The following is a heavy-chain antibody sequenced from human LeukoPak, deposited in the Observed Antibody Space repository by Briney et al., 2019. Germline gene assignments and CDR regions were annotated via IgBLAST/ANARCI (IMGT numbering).Heavy chain of an antibody. CDR3: ARECPSRFSIAFDI. J-gene: IGHJ3*02. CDR2: IIPILGTA. Sequence: GASVKVSCKASGGTFSSYAISWVRQAPGQGLEWMGGIIPILGTANYAQKFQGRVTITADKSTSTAYMELSSLRSEDTAVYYCARECPSRFSIAFDIWGQGTMVTVSS. D-gene: IGHD2-21*01. V-gene: IGHV1-69*06. CDR1: GGTFSSYA.